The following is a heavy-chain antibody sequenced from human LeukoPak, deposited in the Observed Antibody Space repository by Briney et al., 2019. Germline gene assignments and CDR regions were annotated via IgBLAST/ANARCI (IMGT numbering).Heavy chain of an antibody. Sequence: KPSETLSLTCTVSGGSISSYYWSWIRRPPGKGLEWIGYIYYSGSTNYNPSLKSRVTISVDTSKNQFSLKLSSVTAADTAVYYCARESEYSISSAEYFQHWGQGTLVTVSS. CDR1: GGSISSYY. CDR3: ARESEYSISSAEYFQH. V-gene: IGHV4-59*01. J-gene: IGHJ1*01. D-gene: IGHD6-6*01. CDR2: IYYSGST.